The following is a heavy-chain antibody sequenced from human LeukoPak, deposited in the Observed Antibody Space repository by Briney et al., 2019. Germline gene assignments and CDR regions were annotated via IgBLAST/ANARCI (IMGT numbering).Heavy chain of an antibody. D-gene: IGHD3-16*01. CDR3: ARGRMITFGGVGAFDI. J-gene: IGHJ3*02. CDR1: WFTLCSYG. Sequence: PGGGLRLSCSAPWFTLCSYGMGWGRPAPGEGVGGVGNKKQDGSEKYYVDSMKGRFTISRDNAKNSLYLQINSLRAGDTAVYYCARGRMITFGGVGAFDIWGQGTMVTVSS. V-gene: IGHV3-7*01. CDR2: KKQDGSEK.